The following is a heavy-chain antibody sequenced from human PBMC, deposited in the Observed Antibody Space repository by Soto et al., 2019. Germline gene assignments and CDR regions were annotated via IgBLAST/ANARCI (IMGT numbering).Heavy chain of an antibody. D-gene: IGHD2-15*01. CDR1: GGAITTGGYY. J-gene: IGHJ4*02. CDR3: ARPKCSGGSCYSWSLDY. V-gene: IGHV4-31*03. Sequence: TLSLTCTVSGGAITTGGYYWMWIRQLPGKALEWIGHRYYSESTYYNPSLKSRGSISLDTPKNQFSLKLSFETAAYTAMTSCARPKCSGGSCYSWSLDYWGQVTPVAVSS. CDR2: RYYSEST.